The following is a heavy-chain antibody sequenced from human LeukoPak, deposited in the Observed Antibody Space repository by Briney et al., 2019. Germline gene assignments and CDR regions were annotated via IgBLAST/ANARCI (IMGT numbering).Heavy chain of an antibody. CDR3: ARSRDGYNNWFDP. V-gene: IGHV1-69*04. D-gene: IGHD5-24*01. CDR2: IIPILGIA. Sequence: SVKVSCKASGGTFSSYAISWVRQAPGQGLEWMGRIIPILGIANYAQKFRGRVTITADKSTSTAYMELSSLRSEDTAVYYCARSRDGYNNWFDPWGQGTLVTVTS. J-gene: IGHJ5*02. CDR1: GGTFSSYA.